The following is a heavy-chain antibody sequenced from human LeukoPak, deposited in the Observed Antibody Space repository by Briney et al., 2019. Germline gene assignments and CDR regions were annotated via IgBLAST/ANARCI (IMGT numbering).Heavy chain of an antibody. CDR3: AKKGAVGPTTGKYFDS. CDR2: ILHDGSNK. Sequence: GGSLRLSCAASGFTFSSYGMNWVRQSPGKGLEWVAVILHDGSNKYYADSVKGRFTISRDNSKNTMYLQMNSLRDEDTAVYYCAKKGAVGPTTGKYFDSWGQGTLVTVSS. D-gene: IGHD1-26*01. CDR1: GFTFSSYG. V-gene: IGHV3-30*18. J-gene: IGHJ4*02.